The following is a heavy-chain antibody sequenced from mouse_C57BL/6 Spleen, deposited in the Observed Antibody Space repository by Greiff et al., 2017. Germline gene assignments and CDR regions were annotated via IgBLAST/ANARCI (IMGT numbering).Heavy chain of an antibody. Sequence: VQLQQSGAELARPGASVKLSCKASGYTFTSYGMSWVKQRTGQGLEWIGEIYPRSGNTYYNEKFKGKATLTADKSSSTAYMELRSLTSEDSAVYFCSREGLRSLFDYWGQGTTLTVSS. CDR2: IYPRSGNT. CDR3: SREGLRSLFDY. V-gene: IGHV1-81*01. D-gene: IGHD2-4*01. J-gene: IGHJ2*01. CDR1: GYTFTSYG.